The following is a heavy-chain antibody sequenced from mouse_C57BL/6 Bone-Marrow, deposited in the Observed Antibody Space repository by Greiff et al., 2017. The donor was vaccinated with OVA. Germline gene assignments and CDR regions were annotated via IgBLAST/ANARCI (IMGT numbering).Heavy chain of an antibody. CDR3: ANYGYHYAMDY. D-gene: IGHD2-2*01. CDR1: GYTFTSYG. V-gene: IGHV1-58*01. CDR2: IYIGNGYP. J-gene: IGHJ4*01. Sequence: VQLQQSGAELVRPGSSVKMSCTTSGYTFTSYGINWVKQRPGQGLEWIGYIYIGNGYPEYNEKFKGKATLTSDTSSSTADMQLSSLTSEDSAIDFCANYGYHYAMDYWGQGTSVTVAS.